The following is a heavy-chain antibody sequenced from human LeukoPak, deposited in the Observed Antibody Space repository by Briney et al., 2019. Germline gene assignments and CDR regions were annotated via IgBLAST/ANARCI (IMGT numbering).Heavy chain of an antibody. Sequence: WASVKVSCKASGYTFTGYFMHWVRQAPGQGPEWMGWISAYNGNTNYAQKLQGRVTMTTDTSTSTAYMELRSLRSDDTAVYYCARDASNYYGSSNDYWGQGTLVTVSS. J-gene: IGHJ4*02. CDR1: GYTFTGYF. CDR3: ARDASNYYGSSNDY. V-gene: IGHV1-18*04. D-gene: IGHD3-10*01. CDR2: ISAYNGNT.